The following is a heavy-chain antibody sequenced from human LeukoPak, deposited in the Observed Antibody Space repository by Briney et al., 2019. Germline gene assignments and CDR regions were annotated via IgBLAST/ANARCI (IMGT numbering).Heavy chain of an antibody. CDR3: ARGHGSYDSSGYYYGYYYYGMDV. V-gene: IGHV4-59*01. Sequence: SETLSLTCTVSGGSISSDYWSWIRQPPGKGLEWNGYIYYSGSTNYNPSLKSRVTISVDTSKNQFSLKLSSVTAADTAVYYCARGHGSYDSSGYYYGYYYYGMDVWGQGTTVTVSS. J-gene: IGHJ6*02. D-gene: IGHD3-22*01. CDR2: IYYSGST. CDR1: GGSISSDY.